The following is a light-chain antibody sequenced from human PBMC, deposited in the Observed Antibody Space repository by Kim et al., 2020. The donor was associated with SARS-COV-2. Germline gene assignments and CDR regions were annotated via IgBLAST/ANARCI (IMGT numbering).Light chain of an antibody. Sequence: EVVMTQTPATLSLSPGERATLSCRASQSVSSDLAWYQQKVGQAPRLLIYGASTRATGIPARFSGSGSGTEFTLSISSLQSEDSAVYYCQQYKDWPPLTFGGGTKVDIK. J-gene: IGKJ4*01. CDR1: QSVSSD. CDR2: GAS. V-gene: IGKV3-15*01. CDR3: QQYKDWPPLT.